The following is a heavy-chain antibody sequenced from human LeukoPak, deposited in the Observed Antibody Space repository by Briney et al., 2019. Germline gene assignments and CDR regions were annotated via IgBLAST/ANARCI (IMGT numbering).Heavy chain of an antibody. CDR1: GYSFTGYY. J-gene: IGHJ5*02. D-gene: IGHD3-9*01. Sequence: ASVKVSCKASGYSFTGYYMHWVRQAPGQGLEWMGWINPYSGGTNYAQKFQGRVTMTRDTSISTAYMELSRLRSDDTAVYFCARGDYDTLTGYWNWFDPWGQGTLVTVSS. CDR2: INPYSGGT. CDR3: ARGDYDTLTGYWNWFDP. V-gene: IGHV1-2*02.